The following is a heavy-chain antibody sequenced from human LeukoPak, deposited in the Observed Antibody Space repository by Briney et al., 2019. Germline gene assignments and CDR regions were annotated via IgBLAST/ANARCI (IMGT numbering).Heavy chain of an antibody. D-gene: IGHD4-17*01. J-gene: IGHJ4*02. CDR1: GFTFPNYA. Sequence: GGSLRLSCVASGFTFPNYAMSWIRQAPGQGLEWVSGINAGVRYSYYADSVKGVFTISRNNSKNTLYLQMNSLRVEDTAVYYCGKELDYGDYLDYWGQGTLVTVSS. CDR2: INAGVRYS. CDR3: GKELDYGDYLDY. V-gene: IGHV3-23*01.